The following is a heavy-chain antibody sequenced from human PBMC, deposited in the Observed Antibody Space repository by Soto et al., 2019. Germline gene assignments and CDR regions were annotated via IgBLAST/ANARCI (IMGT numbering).Heavy chain of an antibody. CDR3: ARSGERVWFGELLLPHFDY. D-gene: IGHD3-10*01. CDR2: ISYDGSNK. Sequence: GGSLRLSCAASGFTFSSYAMHWVRQAPGKGLEWVAVISYDGSNKYYADSVKGRFTISRDNSKNTLYLRMNSLRAEDTAVYYCARSGERVWFGELLLPHFDYWGQGTLVTVSS. CDR1: GFTFSSYA. J-gene: IGHJ4*02. V-gene: IGHV3-30-3*01.